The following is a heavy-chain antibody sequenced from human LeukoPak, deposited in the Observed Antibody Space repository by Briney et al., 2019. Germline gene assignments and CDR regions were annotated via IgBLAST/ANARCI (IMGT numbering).Heavy chain of an antibody. Sequence: SETLSLTCTVSGGSISSSSHYWGWIRQPPGKGLEWIRSIYYSGSTYSNPSLQSRVTISVDTSKNQFSLQLRSVTAADTAVYYCARLPSYYVSNYDYWGQGTLVTVPS. J-gene: IGHJ4*02. V-gene: IGHV4-39*01. CDR1: GGSISSSSHY. CDR3: ARLPSYYVSNYDY. D-gene: IGHD3-10*01. CDR2: IYYSGST.